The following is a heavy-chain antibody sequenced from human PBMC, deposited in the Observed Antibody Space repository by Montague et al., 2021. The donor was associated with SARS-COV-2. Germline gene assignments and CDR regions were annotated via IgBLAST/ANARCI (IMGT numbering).Heavy chain of an antibody. Sequence: SETLSLTCTVSGGSIRSSSYYWGWIRQPPGKGLEWIGNIYYSGSTYYNPSLKSRVTISVDTSKNQFSLKLSSVTAADTAVYYCARHRITIILDWMFDYWGQGTLVTVSS. CDR2: IYYSGST. V-gene: IGHV4-39*01. CDR1: GGSIRSSSYY. J-gene: IGHJ4*02. D-gene: IGHD3/OR15-3a*01. CDR3: ARHRITIILDWMFDY.